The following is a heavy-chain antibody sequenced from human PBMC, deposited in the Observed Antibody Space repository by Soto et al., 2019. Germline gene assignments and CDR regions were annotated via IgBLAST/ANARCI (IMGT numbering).Heavy chain of an antibody. V-gene: IGHV1-2*02. J-gene: IGHJ5*02. CDR1: GYTFTGYD. CDR3: ARAVVVVAATLQAWFDP. CDR2: INPNSGGT. Sequence: GASVKVSCKASGYTFTGYDMRWVRQAPGQGLEWMGWINPNSGGTNYAQKFQGRVTMTRDTSISTAYMELSRLRSDDTAVYYCARAVVVVAATLQAWFDPCGEGTLVTVSS. D-gene: IGHD2-15*01.